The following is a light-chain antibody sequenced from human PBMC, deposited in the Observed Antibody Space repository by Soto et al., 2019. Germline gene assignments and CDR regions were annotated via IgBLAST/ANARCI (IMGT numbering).Light chain of an antibody. CDR1: TGAVTSDSY. CDR3: LLYFGSSQI. V-gene: IGLV7-43*01. Sequence: QAVVTQEPSLTVSPGGTVTLTCASSTGAVTSDSYPNWVQQKPGQAHRALIYSTSNSHSWTPARFSGSLLGGKAALTLSGVQPEDEAEYYCLLYFGSSQIFGGGTKVTVL. CDR2: STS. J-gene: IGLJ2*01.